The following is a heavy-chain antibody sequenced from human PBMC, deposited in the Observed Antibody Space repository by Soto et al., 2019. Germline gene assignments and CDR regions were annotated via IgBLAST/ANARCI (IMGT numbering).Heavy chain of an antibody. CDR1: GITFSSYS. CDR3: ARGVWGTYAFDI. CDR2: ISRSSSNI. D-gene: IGHD7-27*01. Sequence: GGSLRLSCAASGITFSSYSMNWVRQAPGKGLEWVSYISRSSSNIHYADSVKGRFTTSRDNAKNSLYLQMNSLRDEDTAVYYCARGVWGTYAFDIWGQGTMVTVSS. J-gene: IGHJ3*02. V-gene: IGHV3-48*02.